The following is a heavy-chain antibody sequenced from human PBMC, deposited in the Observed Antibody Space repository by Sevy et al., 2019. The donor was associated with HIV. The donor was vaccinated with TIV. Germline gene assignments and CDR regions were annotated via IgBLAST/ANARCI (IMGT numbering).Heavy chain of an antibody. V-gene: IGHV3-7*01. Sequence: GGSLRLSCAASEFTFSSYWMTWVRQGPGKGLEWVANINQDGSEENYADSVKGRFNIFRDNAKKSLFLQMNILRAEDTAVYHCARTGSDADTYFYYYAMDVWGRGTTVTVSS. CDR3: ARTGSDADTYFYYYAMDV. D-gene: IGHD3-10*01. CDR2: INQDGSEE. CDR1: EFTFSSYW. J-gene: IGHJ6*02.